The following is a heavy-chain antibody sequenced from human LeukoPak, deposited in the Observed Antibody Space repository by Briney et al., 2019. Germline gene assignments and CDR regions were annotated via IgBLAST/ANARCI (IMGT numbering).Heavy chain of an antibody. CDR1: GDSIRSTGYY. J-gene: IGHJ4*02. Sequence: SETLSLTCTVFGDSIRSTGYYWGWIRQPPGKGLEWIGSIYYSGDTYYNPSLKSRVTIAVDTSKNQFSLKLNSVTAADTAVYYCARRKSFYDSSGYFDHWGRGTLVTVS. D-gene: IGHD3-22*01. CDR3: ARRKSFYDSSGYFDH. V-gene: IGHV4-39*01. CDR2: IYYSGDT.